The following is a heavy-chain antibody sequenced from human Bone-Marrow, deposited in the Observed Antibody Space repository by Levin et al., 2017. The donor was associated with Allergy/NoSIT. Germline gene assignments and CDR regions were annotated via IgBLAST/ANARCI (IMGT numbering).Heavy chain of an antibody. CDR2: ISSSSSYI. J-gene: IGHJ5*02. CDR3: ARDGLTRYCSSTSCYSFWFDP. CDR1: GFTFSSYS. D-gene: IGHD2-2*01. V-gene: IGHV3-21*01. Sequence: ASVKVSCKASGFTFSSYSMNWVRQAPGKGLEWVSSISSSSSYIYYADSVKGRFTISRDNAKNSLYLQMNSLRAEDTAVYYCARDGLTRYCSSTSCYSFWFDPWGQGTLVTVSS.